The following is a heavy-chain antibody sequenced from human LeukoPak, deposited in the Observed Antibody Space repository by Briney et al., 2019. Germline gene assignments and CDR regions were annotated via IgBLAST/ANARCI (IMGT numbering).Heavy chain of an antibody. Sequence: SETLSLTCTVSGGCISSGSYYWSWIRQPVGKGLEWIGRVYTSENTNYNPSLKSRATISVDTSKNQFSLKLSSVTAADTAVYYCARGYSNYALDYWGQGTLVTVSS. CDR2: VYTSENT. D-gene: IGHD4-11*01. V-gene: IGHV4-61*02. CDR3: ARGYSNYALDY. CDR1: GGCISSGSYY. J-gene: IGHJ4*02.